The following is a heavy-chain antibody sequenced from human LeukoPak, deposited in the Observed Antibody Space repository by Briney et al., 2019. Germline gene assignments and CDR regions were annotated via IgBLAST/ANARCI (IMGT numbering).Heavy chain of an antibody. J-gene: IGHJ4*02. V-gene: IGHV3-64D*06. CDR2: ISSNGDNT. CDR3: VRGTGY. Sequence: HXXRXAPGKGLEYVSAISSNGDNTYYADSVKGRFTISRDNSKNTLYLQMSSLRADDTAVYYCVRGTGYWGQGTLVTVSS.